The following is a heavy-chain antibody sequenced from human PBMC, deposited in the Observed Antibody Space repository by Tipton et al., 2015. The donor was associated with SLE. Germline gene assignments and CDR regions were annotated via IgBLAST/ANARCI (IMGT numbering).Heavy chain of an antibody. CDR3: AKWGGSGSYYRYYFDY. CDR2: IWYDGSNK. D-gene: IGHD3-10*01. CDR1: GFTFSSYG. V-gene: IGHV3-33*06. Sequence: SLRLSCAASGFTFSSYGMHWVRQAPGKGLEWVAVIWYDGSNKYYADSVKGRFTISRDNSKNTLYLQMNSLRAEDTAVYYCAKWGGSGSYYRYYFDYWGQGTLVTVSS. J-gene: IGHJ4*02.